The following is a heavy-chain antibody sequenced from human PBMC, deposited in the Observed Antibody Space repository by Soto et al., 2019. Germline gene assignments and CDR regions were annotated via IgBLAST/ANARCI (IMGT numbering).Heavy chain of an antibody. CDR3: ARVAYDYKTYFDY. Sequence: GGSLRLSCAASGFIFNDYYMSWIRQAPGKGLEWVSYISSSGSTIYYADSVKGRLTISRDNAKKSMCLQMSSLRAEDTAVYYCARVAYDYKTYFDYWGRGTLVTVSS. CDR2: ISSSGSTI. V-gene: IGHV3-11*01. D-gene: IGHD5-12*01. CDR1: GFIFNDYY. J-gene: IGHJ4*02.